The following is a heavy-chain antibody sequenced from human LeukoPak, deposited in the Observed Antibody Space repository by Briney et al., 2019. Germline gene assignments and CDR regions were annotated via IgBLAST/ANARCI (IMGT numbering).Heavy chain of an antibody. D-gene: IGHD2-15*01. Sequence: GGSLRLSCAASGFTFSSYGMHWVRQAPGKGLEWVAFIRYDGSNKYYADSVKGRFTISRDNSKNTLYLQMNSLRAEDTAVYYCARFPCSGDSCYAGIRAFDIWGQGTMVTVSS. CDR2: IRYDGSNK. CDR3: ARFPCSGDSCYAGIRAFDI. J-gene: IGHJ3*02. V-gene: IGHV3-30*02. CDR1: GFTFSSYG.